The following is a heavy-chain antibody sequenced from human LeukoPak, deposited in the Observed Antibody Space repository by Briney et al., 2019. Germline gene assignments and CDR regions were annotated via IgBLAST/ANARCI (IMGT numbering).Heavy chain of an antibody. J-gene: IGHJ5*02. CDR3: ARDHWGSGYRSNWFDP. D-gene: IGHD3-22*01. V-gene: IGHV4-31*03. CDR2: IYYSGST. Sequence: PSQTLSLTCTVSGGSISSGGYYWSWIRQHPGKGLEWIGYIYYSGSTYYNPSLKSRVTISVDTSKNKFSLKLSSVTDADTAVYNCARDHWGSGYRSNWFDPWGQGTLVTVSS. CDR1: GGSISSGGYY.